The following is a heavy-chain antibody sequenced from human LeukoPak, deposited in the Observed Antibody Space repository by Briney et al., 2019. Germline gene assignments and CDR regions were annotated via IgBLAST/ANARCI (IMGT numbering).Heavy chain of an antibody. CDR2: INHSGST. J-gene: IGHJ4*02. CDR3: ASLAPYSDY. V-gene: IGHV4-34*01. Sequence: SETLSLTCAVYGGSFSGYYWSWIRQPPGKGLERIGEINHSGSTNYNPSLKSRVTISVDTSKNQFSLKLSSVTAADTAVYYCASLAPYSDYWGQGTLVTVSS. CDR1: GGSFSGYY.